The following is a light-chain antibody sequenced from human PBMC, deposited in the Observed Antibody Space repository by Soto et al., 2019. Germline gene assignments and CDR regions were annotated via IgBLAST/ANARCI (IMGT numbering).Light chain of an antibody. CDR2: SGN. V-gene: IGLV1-44*01. CDR3: AAWDDRLIGWV. J-gene: IGLJ3*02. CDR1: SSNVGRNT. Sequence: QSVLTQPPSASGTPGQSVTISCSGSSSNVGRNTVNWYQQFPGTAPKLLIYSGNQRPSGVPDRFSGSKSGTSASLDISGLQSEDEADYYCAAWDDRLIGWVFGGGTKVTVL.